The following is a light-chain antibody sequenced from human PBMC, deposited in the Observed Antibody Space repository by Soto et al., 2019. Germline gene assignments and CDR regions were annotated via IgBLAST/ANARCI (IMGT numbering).Light chain of an antibody. V-gene: IGKV3-15*01. J-gene: IGKJ1*01. CDR1: HSVGSD. CDR3: QQYNNWPRT. CDR2: GAS. Sequence: EIVMTQSPATLSVSPGERATLSCRASHSVGSDLAWYHQKPGQAPRLLIYGASTRATGIPARFSGSGSGTEFTLSINSLQSEDFAVYYCQQYNNWPRTFGQGTKVDI.